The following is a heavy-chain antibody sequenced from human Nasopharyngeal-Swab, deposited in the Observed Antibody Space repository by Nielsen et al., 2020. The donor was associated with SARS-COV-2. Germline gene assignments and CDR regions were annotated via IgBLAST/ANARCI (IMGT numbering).Heavy chain of an antibody. CDR1: GFTFNTYS. CDR2: ISSSNAYI. J-gene: IGHJ4*02. CDR3: AKDYYGSGGAYYFDY. Sequence: GGSLRLSCAASGFTFNTYSMNWVRQAPGKGLEWVSSISSSNAYIYYADSVKGRFTISRDNAKNSLYLQMNSLRAEDTAVYYCAKDYYGSGGAYYFDYWGQGTLVTVSS. V-gene: IGHV3-21*01. D-gene: IGHD3-10*01.